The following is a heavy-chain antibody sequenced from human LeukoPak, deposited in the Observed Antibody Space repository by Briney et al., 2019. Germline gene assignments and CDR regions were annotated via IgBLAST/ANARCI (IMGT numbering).Heavy chain of an antibody. D-gene: IGHD4-11*01. Sequence: GESLKISCKGSGYSFTSYWIGWVRQMPGKGLEWMGIIYPGDSDTRYSPPFQGQVTISADKSISTAYLQWSSLKASDTAMYYCARQRYSNFARPYYMDVWGKGTTVTVSS. V-gene: IGHV5-51*01. CDR3: ARQRYSNFARPYYMDV. J-gene: IGHJ6*03. CDR1: GYSFTSYW. CDR2: IYPGDSDT.